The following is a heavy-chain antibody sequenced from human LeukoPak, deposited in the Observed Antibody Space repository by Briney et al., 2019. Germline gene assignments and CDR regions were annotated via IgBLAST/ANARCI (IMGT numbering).Heavy chain of an antibody. Sequence: GGSLRLSCAASGFTFSSYAMSWVRQAPGKGLEWVSAISGSGGSTYYADSVKGRFTISRDNSKNTLYLQMNSLRAEDTAVYYCAKAIQTPWIKYYYDSSGYARYWGQGTLVTVSS. V-gene: IGHV3-23*01. J-gene: IGHJ4*02. CDR1: GFTFSSYA. CDR2: ISGSGGST. CDR3: AKAIQTPWIKYYYDSSGYARY. D-gene: IGHD3-22*01.